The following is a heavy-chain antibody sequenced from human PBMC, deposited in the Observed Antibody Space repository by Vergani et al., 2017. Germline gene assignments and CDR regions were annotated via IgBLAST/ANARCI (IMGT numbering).Heavy chain of an antibody. CDR2: ISGSGGST. CDR3: AKCGVVVPAAPIDY. V-gene: IGHV3-23*01. Sequence: EVQLLESGGGLVQPGGSLRLSCAASGLTFSSYAMSWVRRAPGKGLEWVSAISGSGGSTYYAESVKGRFTISRDNSKNTLYLQMNSLRAEDTAVYYCAKCGVVVPAAPIDYWGQGTLVTVSS. CDR1: GLTFSSYA. J-gene: IGHJ4*02. D-gene: IGHD2-2*01.